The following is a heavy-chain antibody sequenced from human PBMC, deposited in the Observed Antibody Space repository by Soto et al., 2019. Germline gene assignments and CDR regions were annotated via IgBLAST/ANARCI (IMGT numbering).Heavy chain of an antibody. V-gene: IGHV5-51*01. J-gene: IGHJ3*01. CDR2: IYPGKPET. CDR3: ARHPLIYYNSSVYYSPATFDF. Sequence: SWKGAGGKIIKYGSGWMSQIKGKGLELMGVIYPGKPETRYSPSFQGQVTISADKSITTAYLQWSSLRASDTAMYYFARHPLIYYNSSVYYSPATFDFWRHGTLVPVSS. D-gene: IGHD3-22*01. CDR1: GGKIIKYG.